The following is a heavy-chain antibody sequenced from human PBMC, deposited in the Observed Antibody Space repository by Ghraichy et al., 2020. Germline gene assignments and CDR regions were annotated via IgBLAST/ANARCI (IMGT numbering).Heavy chain of an antibody. CDR2: MNSNSGGT. J-gene: IGHJ4*02. CDR1: GYTFTGYY. CDR3: GRDLTFTTATGY. Sequence: ASVKVSCKASGYTFTGYYMHWVRQAPGQGLEWMGWMNSNSGGTNYAQKFQGRVTMTRDTSISTAYMELSRLSSDDTAVYYCGRDLTFTTATGYWGQGTLVTVSS. V-gene: IGHV1-2*02. D-gene: IGHD3-16*01.